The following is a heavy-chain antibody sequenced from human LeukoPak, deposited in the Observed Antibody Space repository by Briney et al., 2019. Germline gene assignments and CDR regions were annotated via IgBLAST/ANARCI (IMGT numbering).Heavy chain of an antibody. CDR3: TTDPDCSSTSCYTDYYYYYMDV. V-gene: IGHV3-30*02. CDR2: IRYDGSDK. Sequence: GGSLRLSCAASGFTFSSIGMYWVRQAPGKGLAWVALIRYDGSDKYYADSVKGRFTISRDNSKNTLYLQMNSLRAEDTAVYYCTTDPDCSSTSCYTDYYYYYMDVWGKGTTVTVSS. J-gene: IGHJ6*03. CDR1: GFTFSSIG. D-gene: IGHD2-2*02.